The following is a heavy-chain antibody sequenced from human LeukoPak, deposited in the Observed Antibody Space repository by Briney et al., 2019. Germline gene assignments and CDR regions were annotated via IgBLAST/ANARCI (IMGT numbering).Heavy chain of an antibody. D-gene: IGHD5-24*01. Sequence: GGSLRLSCVASGFNFSDYYMNWIRQSPGKGLEWISYMSSRSGIIYYADSVKGRFTISRDNARNSLYLQMNSLRVDDTTVYYCAGGLLEAQGWLQWLGTVYSMDVWGQGTPVTVSS. CDR1: GFNFSDYY. J-gene: IGHJ6*02. V-gene: IGHV3-11*01. CDR2: MSSRSGII. CDR3: AGGLLEAQGWLQWLGTVYSMDV.